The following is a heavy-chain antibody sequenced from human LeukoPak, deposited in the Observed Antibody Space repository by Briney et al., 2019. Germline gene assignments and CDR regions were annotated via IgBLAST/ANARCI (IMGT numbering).Heavy chain of an antibody. Sequence: GGSLRLSCTASGFTFDDYAMSWFRQAPGKGLEWVGFIRSRAYGGTTEYAASLKGRFTISRDDSKSIAYLQMNSLKTEDTAVYFCTRDPSGVVIYPPRSFDYWGQGTLVTVSS. CDR2: IRSRAYGGTT. D-gene: IGHD3-3*01. V-gene: IGHV3-49*03. CDR1: GFTFDDYA. J-gene: IGHJ4*02. CDR3: TRDPSGVVIYPPRSFDY.